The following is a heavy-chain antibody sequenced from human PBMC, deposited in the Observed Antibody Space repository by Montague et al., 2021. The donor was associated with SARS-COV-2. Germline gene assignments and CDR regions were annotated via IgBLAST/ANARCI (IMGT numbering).Heavy chain of an antibody. CDR2: IYANGNF. Sequence: SETLSLTCSVSGDSITPYGDSIGGYFWSWIRQPAGKGLEWIGRIYANGNFDYNPSLNSRVSMSMDTSKQEFSMRLISVTAADTAVHYCARDAYYFGPGRGNHGAFDPWGQGILVTVSS. D-gene: IGHD2/OR15-2a*01. V-gene: IGHV4-4*07. CDR3: ARDAYYFGPGRGNHGAFDP. J-gene: IGHJ5*02. CDR1: GDSITPYGDSIGGYF.